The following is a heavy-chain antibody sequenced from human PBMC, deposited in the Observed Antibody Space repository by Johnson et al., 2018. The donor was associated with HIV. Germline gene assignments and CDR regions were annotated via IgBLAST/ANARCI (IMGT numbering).Heavy chain of an antibody. CDR1: GFTFSSYG. CDR2: IWYDGSNK. Sequence: QVQLVESGGGVVQPGRSLRLSCAASGFTFSSYGMHWVRQAPGKGLEWVAVIWYDGSNKYYADSVTGRFTISRDNSKNTMYLKMKSLRVEDTAVYYCARDRVGGGDVDAFEIWGQGTMVTVSS. CDR3: ARDRVGGGDVDAFEI. D-gene: IGHD3-16*01. J-gene: IGHJ3*02. V-gene: IGHV3-33*01.